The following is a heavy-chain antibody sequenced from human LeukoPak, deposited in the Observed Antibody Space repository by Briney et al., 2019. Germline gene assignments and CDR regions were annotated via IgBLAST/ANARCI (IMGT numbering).Heavy chain of an antibody. J-gene: IGHJ4*02. CDR3: AREGRIVCSGGSCYFDY. D-gene: IGHD2-15*01. CDR1: VYSISSGYY. V-gene: IGHV4-38-2*02. Sequence: SETLSLTCAVSVYSISSGYYWGWIRQPPGKGREWIGSIYHSGSTYYNPSLKSRVTISVDTSKNQFSLKLSSVTAADTAVYYCAREGRIVCSGGSCYFDYWGQGTLVTVSS. CDR2: IYHSGST.